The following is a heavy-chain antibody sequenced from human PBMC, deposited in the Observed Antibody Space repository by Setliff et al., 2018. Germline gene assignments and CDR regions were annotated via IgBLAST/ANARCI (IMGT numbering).Heavy chain of an antibody. CDR3: ARGGIATGRGY. Sequence: WASVKVSCKTFGYTFTNYNMDWVRQAPGQGLEWMGWIDTDTGNPTYAQGFTGRFVFSLDTSVSTAYLTINSLEPEDTAVYFCARGGIATGRGYWGQGTLVTVSS. J-gene: IGHJ4*02. D-gene: IGHD6-13*01. CDR1: GYTFTNYN. CDR2: IDTDTGNP. V-gene: IGHV7-4-1*02.